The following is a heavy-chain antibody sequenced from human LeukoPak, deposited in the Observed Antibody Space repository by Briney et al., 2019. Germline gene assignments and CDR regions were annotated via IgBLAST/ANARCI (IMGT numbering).Heavy chain of an antibody. Sequence: PGGSLRLSCAASGFTFSSYGMHWVRQAPGKGLEWVAFIRYDGSNKYYADSVKGRFTISRDNSKNTLYLQMNSLRAEDTAVYYCAKDIRYDFMEGFFDYWGQGTLVTVSS. D-gene: IGHD3-3*01. CDR3: AKDIRYDFMEGFFDY. CDR2: IRYDGSNK. J-gene: IGHJ4*02. CDR1: GFTFSSYG. V-gene: IGHV3-30*02.